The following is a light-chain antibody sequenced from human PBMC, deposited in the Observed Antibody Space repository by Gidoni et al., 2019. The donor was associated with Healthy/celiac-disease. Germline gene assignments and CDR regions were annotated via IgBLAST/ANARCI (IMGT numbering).Light chain of an antibody. CDR2: SNN. V-gene: IGLV1-44*01. CDR3: AAWDDSLNGWV. CDR1: SSNIGSNT. Sequence: QSMLTQPPSASGTPGQRVTISCSGSSSNIGSNTVHWYQQLPGTAPKLLIYSNNQRPSGVPVRFSGSKSGTSASLAISGLQSEDEADYYCAAWDDSLNGWVFGGGTKLTVL. J-gene: IGLJ3*02.